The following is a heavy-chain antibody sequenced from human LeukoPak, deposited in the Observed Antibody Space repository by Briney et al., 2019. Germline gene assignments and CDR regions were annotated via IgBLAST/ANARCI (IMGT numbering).Heavy chain of an antibody. Sequence: GGSLRLSCAASGFTFSSYAMSWVRQAPGKGLEWVSIISGSGDSTYYADSVKGRFTISRDNSKNTLYLQMNSLRAEDTAVYYCARIGCSGGSCYPFDYWGQGTLVTVSS. D-gene: IGHD2-15*01. CDR1: GFTFSSYA. CDR2: ISGSGDST. CDR3: ARIGCSGGSCYPFDY. V-gene: IGHV3-23*01. J-gene: IGHJ4*02.